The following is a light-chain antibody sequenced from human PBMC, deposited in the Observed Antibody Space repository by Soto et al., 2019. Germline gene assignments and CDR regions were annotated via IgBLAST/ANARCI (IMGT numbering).Light chain of an antibody. CDR3: QTGGTGPWV. J-gene: IGLJ3*02. Sequence: QPVLTQSPSASASLGASVKLTCTLSSGHNSYAIAWHQQQPEKGPRYVMKINNDGSHIKGDGIPDRFSGSSSGAERYLTISSLQSEDEADYYCQTGGTGPWVFGGGTKLTVL. CDR1: SGHNSYA. CDR2: INNDGSH. V-gene: IGLV4-69*02.